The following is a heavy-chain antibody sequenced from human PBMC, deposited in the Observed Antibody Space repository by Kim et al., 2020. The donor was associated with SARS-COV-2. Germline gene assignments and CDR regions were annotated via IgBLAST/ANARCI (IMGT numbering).Heavy chain of an antibody. CDR1: GYTFTSYW. CDR3: ARAPSGTLTPYYFDF. Sequence: GESLKISCKASGYTFTSYWIGWVRQMPGKGLEWMGIIYPGDSDTKYSPSFEGLVTISADESLSTAHLQWTSLRASDTAIYYCARAPSGTLTPYYFDFWGQGTLVTVSS. CDR2: IYPGDSDT. D-gene: IGHD1-26*01. V-gene: IGHV5-51*01. J-gene: IGHJ4*02.